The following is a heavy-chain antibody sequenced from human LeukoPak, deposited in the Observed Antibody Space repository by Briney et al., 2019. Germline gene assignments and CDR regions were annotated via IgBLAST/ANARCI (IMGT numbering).Heavy chain of an antibody. Sequence: ASVKVSCKASGDNFSSYVITWVRQAPGQGLEWMGRIIPTFDVANFAQKFKGRVTITADKSTNTAHLELSSLRSEDTAVYYCAREGVYSPDPSSYHRHAFDVWGKGTVVIVSS. J-gene: IGHJ3*01. CDR2: IIPTFDVA. D-gene: IGHD3-16*02. CDR1: GDNFSSYV. CDR3: AREGVYSPDPSSYHRHAFDV. V-gene: IGHV1-69*04.